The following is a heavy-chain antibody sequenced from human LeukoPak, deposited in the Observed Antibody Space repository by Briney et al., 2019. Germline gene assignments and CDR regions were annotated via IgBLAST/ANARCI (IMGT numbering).Heavy chain of an antibody. CDR2: ISGSGGST. Sequence: GGSLRLSCAASGFTFTSYAMNWVRQAPGKGLEWVSGISGSGGSTYYADSVKGRFSISRDNSKNTLYLQLNSLRVEDTAEYYCAKAHGGSYHSGIDWGQGTLVIASS. V-gene: IGHV3-23*01. D-gene: IGHD3-10*01. CDR1: GFTFTSYA. CDR3: AKAHGGSYHSGID. J-gene: IGHJ4*02.